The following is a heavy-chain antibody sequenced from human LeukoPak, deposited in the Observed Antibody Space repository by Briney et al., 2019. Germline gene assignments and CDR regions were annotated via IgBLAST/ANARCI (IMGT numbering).Heavy chain of an antibody. CDR3: ARDSGLGGSSGYYPDY. D-gene: IGHD3-22*01. CDR2: INPSGGST. J-gene: IGHJ4*02. CDR1: GYTFTSYY. Sequence: ASVKVSCKASGYTFTSYYMHWVRQAPGQGLEWMGIINPSGGSTSYAQKFQGRVTMTRDTSTSTVYMELSSLRSEDTAVYYCARDSGLGGSSGYYPDYWGQGTLVTVSS. V-gene: IGHV1-46*01.